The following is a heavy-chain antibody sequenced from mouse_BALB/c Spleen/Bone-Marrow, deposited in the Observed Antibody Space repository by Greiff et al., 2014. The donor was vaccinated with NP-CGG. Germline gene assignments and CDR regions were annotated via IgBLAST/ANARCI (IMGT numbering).Heavy chain of an antibody. V-gene: IGHV5-6-3*01. J-gene: IGHJ2*01. CDR1: GFTFSSYG. CDR3: ARDHDYDY. Sequence: VQLQQPGGGLVQPGGSLKLSCAASGFTFSSYGMSWVRQTPDKRLELVATINSNGGSTYYPDSVKGRFTISRDNAKNTLYLQMSSLKSEDTAMYYCARDHDYDYWGQGTTLTVSS. CDR2: INSNGGST. D-gene: IGHD2-4*01.